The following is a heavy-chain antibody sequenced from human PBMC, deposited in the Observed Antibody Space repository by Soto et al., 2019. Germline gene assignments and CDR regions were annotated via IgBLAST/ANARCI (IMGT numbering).Heavy chain of an antibody. V-gene: IGHV4-34*01. CDR2: INHSGST. D-gene: IGHD3-10*02. J-gene: IGHJ5*02. CDR3: ARGYVLRWQPNWGCFDP. CDR1: GGSFSGYY. Sequence: SETLSLTCAVYGGSFSGYYWSWIRQPPGKGLEWIGEINHSGSTNYNPSLKSRVTISVDTSKNQFSLKLSSVTAADTAVYYCARGYVLRWQPNWGCFDPWGQGTLVTVS.